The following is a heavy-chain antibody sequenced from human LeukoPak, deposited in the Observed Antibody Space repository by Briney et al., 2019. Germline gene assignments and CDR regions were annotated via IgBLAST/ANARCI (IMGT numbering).Heavy chain of an antibody. CDR1: AFIFSSYG. D-gene: IGHD5-12*01. CDR3: ARVYSGWGIDY. J-gene: IGHJ4*02. Sequence: GGSLRLSCAASAFIFSSYGMSWVRQAPGKGLEWVSGIGGSGFTTYYADSVKGRFTISRDNSRNTLYLQVNSLRVEDTAVYYCARVYSGWGIDYWGQGTLVTVSS. CDR2: IGGSGFTT. V-gene: IGHV3-23*01.